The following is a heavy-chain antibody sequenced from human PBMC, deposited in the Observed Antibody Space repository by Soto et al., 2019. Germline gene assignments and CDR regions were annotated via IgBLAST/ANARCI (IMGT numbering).Heavy chain of an antibody. CDR3: AKVIALNTYYNNGAYYYHACDV. J-gene: IGHJ3*01. CDR1: GFTLSNDA. CDR2: VSDAAGDT. D-gene: IGHD3-22*01. Sequence: PGGSLKLSCAASGFTLSNDALTWVRQAPGKGLEWVATVSDAAGDTFYSDSVKGRFTVSRDTSKDTMFLQMTSLSAEDTALYYCAKVIALNTYYNNGAYYYHACDVWGQGTLVTVSS. V-gene: IGHV3-23*01.